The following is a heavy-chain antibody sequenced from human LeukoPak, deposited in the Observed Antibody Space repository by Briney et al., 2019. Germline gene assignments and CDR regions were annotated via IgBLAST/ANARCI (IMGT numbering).Heavy chain of an antibody. Sequence: GGSLRLSCAASGFTFSSYAMSWVRQAPGKGLEWVSAISGSGGSTYYADSVKGRFTISRDNPKNTLYLQMNSLRAEDTAVYYCAKTGQSSGWYFVWGQGTLVTVSS. CDR3: AKTGQSSGWYFV. CDR2: ISGSGGST. J-gene: IGHJ4*02. CDR1: GFTFSSYA. D-gene: IGHD6-19*01. V-gene: IGHV3-23*01.